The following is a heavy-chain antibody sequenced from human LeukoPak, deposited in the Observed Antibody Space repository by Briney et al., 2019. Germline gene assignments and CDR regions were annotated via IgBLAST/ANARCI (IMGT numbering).Heavy chain of an antibody. V-gene: IGHV3-23*01. CDR2: ISGSGGST. Sequence: GGSLRLCCAASGFTFSSYAMSWVRQAPGKGLEWVSAISGSGGSTYYADSVKGRFTISRDNSKNTLYLQMNSLRAEDTAVYYCARKNFWSGHDYWGQGTLVTVSS. CDR1: GFTFSSYA. D-gene: IGHD3-3*01. CDR3: ARKNFWSGHDY. J-gene: IGHJ4*02.